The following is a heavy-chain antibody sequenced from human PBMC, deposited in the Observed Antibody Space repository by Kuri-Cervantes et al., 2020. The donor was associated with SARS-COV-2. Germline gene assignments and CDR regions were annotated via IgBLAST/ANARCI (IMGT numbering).Heavy chain of an antibody. CDR3: AKRPAVVRSFDY. J-gene: IGHJ4*02. CDR1: GFTFSSYA. Sequence: LSLTCAASGFTFSSYAMSWVRQAPGKGLEWVSAISGSGGSTYYADSVKGRFTISRDNSKNTLYLQMNSLRAEDTAVYYCAKRPAVVRSFDYWGQGTLVTVS. D-gene: IGHD2-15*01. V-gene: IGHV3-23*01. CDR2: ISGSGGST.